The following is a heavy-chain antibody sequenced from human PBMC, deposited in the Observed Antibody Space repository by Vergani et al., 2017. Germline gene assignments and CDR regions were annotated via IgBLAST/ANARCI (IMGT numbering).Heavy chain of an antibody. CDR3: ATAFFLEGTGIYAGY. V-gene: IGHV1-69-2*01. D-gene: IGHD3-16*01. J-gene: IGHJ4*02. CDR2: VDPEDGET. Sequence: DVQLVQSGAEVKKPGTTVKISCKVSGYTLTDYWMHWVQQAPGKGLEWMGAVDPEDGETVYAEKFQARVTITADTSRDTVYLEVTSLKSDDTAVYYCATAFFLEGTGIYAGYWGQGTLVTVSS. CDR1: GYTLTDYW.